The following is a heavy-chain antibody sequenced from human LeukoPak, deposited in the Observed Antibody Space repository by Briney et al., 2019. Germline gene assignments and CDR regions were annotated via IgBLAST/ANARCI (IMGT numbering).Heavy chain of an antibody. CDR1: GFTFSSYA. CDR2: VSGSGGST. CDR3: TRETSSRYFDY. Sequence: PGGSLRLSCAASGFTFSSYAMSWVRQAPGKGLEWVSAVSGSGGSTYYADSVKGLFTISRDNSKNTLYLQMNSLRAEDTAVYYCTRETSSRYFDYWGQGTLVTVSS. V-gene: IGHV3-23*01. J-gene: IGHJ4*02.